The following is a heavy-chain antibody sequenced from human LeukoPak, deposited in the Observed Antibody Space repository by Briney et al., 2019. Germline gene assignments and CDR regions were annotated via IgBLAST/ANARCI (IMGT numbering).Heavy chain of an antibody. CDR2: IRSKAYGGTT. V-gene: IGHV3-49*03. D-gene: IGHD6-19*01. CDR1: GFTFGDYA. J-gene: IGHJ4*02. CDR3: TRANIQGSGWNSNFDY. Sequence: GGSLRLSCTASGFTFGDYAMSWFRQAPGKGLEWGGFIRSKAYGGTTEYAASVKGRFTISRDDSKSIAYLQMNSLKTEDTAVYYCTRANIQGSGWNSNFDYWGQGTLVTVSS.